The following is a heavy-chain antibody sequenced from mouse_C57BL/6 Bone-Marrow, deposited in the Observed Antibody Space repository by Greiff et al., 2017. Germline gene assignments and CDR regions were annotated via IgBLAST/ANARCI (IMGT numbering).Heavy chain of an antibody. CDR2: IYPRSGYT. V-gene: IGHV1-81*01. CDR3: AIPLYDCYPAWFAY. J-gene: IGHJ3*01. CDR1: GYTFTSYG. D-gene: IGHD2-3*01. Sequence: VQLQQSGAELARPGASVKLSCKASGYTFTSYGISWVKQRPGQGLEWIGEIYPRSGYTYSNEKFKGKATLTADNSSRTAYMELRSLTSKDSAVYFCAIPLYDCYPAWFAYWGQGTLVTVSA.